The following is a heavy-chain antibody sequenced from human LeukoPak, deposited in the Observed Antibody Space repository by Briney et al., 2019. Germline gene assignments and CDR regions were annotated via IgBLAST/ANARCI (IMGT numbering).Heavy chain of an antibody. D-gene: IGHD4-11*01. Sequence: PGGSLRLSCVASGFTFSSYSMNWVRQAPGRGLEWVSSISSSSIYIYYADSVKGRFTISRDNAKSSLSLQMNSLRAEDTAVYYFARGHSNYGDYFDYWGQGTLVTVSS. J-gene: IGHJ4*02. V-gene: IGHV3-21*01. CDR2: ISSSSIYI. CDR3: ARGHSNYGDYFDY. CDR1: GFTFSSYS.